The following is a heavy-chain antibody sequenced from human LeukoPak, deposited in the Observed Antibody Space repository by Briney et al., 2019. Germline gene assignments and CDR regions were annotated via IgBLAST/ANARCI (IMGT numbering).Heavy chain of an antibody. CDR2: ISGSGGST. D-gene: IGHD3-3*01. V-gene: IGHV3-23*01. J-gene: IGHJ3*02. CDR3: AKDSYDFWSGSTPDDAFDI. CDR1: GFTFSSYA. Sequence: GGSLRLSCAASGFTFSSYAMSWVRQAPGKGLEWVSAISGSGGSTYYADSVKGRFTISRDNSKNTLYLQMNSLRAEDTAVYYCAKDSYDFWSGSTPDDAFDIWGQGTMVTVSS.